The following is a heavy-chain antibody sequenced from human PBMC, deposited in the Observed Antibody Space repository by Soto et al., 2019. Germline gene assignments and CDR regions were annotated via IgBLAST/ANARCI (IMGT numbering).Heavy chain of an antibody. CDR1: GGSIISTISY. CDR3: ARHRRGYSSYCYYGMDV. D-gene: IGHD5-18*01. Sequence: ASETLSLTCTVSGGSIISTISYWGWIRQPPGKGLEWIGSIHYSGSTYYNPSLKSRVTISVDTSKNQVSLKLTSVTAADTALYYCARHRRGYSSYCYYGMDVWGRGTTVTVSS. CDR2: IHYSGST. J-gene: IGHJ6*02. V-gene: IGHV4-39*01.